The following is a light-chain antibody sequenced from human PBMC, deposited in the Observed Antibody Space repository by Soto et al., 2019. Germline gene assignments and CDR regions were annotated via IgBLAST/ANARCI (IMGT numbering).Light chain of an antibody. J-gene: IGLJ2*01. Sequence: QSALTQPPSASGSPGQSVTISCTGTTSDVGDYNYVSWYQRHPGKAPKLMIYEVSKRPSGVPDRFSGSKSGYTASLTISGLQAEDEADYYCSSYAGSNNFVVFGGGTKLTAL. CDR2: EVS. V-gene: IGLV2-8*01. CDR1: TSDVGDYNY. CDR3: SSYAGSNNFVV.